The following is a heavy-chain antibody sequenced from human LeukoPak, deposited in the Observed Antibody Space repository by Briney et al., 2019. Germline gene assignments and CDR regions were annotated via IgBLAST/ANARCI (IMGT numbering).Heavy chain of an antibody. D-gene: IGHD3-22*01. Sequence: GGSLRLSCAASGFTVSGYYMNWVRQAPGKGLEWVSVISGSGGTTYYADSVKGRFSISRDNSKKTLYLQMNNLRAEDTAVYFCAKIDFDYWGQGTLVTVSS. CDR3: AKIDFDY. V-gene: IGHV3-23*01. J-gene: IGHJ4*02. CDR1: GFTVSGYY. CDR2: ISGSGGTT.